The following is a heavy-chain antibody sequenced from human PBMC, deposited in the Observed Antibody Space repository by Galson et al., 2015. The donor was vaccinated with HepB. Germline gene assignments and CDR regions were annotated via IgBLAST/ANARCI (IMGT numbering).Heavy chain of an antibody. D-gene: IGHD3-3*01. CDR2: ISSSSSTI. V-gene: IGHV3-48*02. CDR3: ASGPGPRLLHPFAFDI. Sequence: SLRLSCAASGFTFSSYSMNWVRQAPGKGLEWVSYISSSSSTIYYADSVKGRFTISRDNAKNSLYLQMNSLRDEDTAVYYCASGPGPRLLHPFAFDIWGQGTMVTVSS. J-gene: IGHJ3*02. CDR1: GFTFSSYS.